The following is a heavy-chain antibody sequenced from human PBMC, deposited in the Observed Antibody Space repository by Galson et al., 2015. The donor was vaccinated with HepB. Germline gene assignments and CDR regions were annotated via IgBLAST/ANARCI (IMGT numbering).Heavy chain of an antibody. Sequence: SLRLSCAASGFTFSSYEMNWVRQAPGKGLEWVSYISSSGSTIYYADSVKGRFTISRDNAKNSLYLQMNSLRAEDTAVYYCARDRSYSSYYDFWSGYYAYYYGMDVWGQGTTVTVSS. V-gene: IGHV3-48*03. CDR3: ARDRSYSSYYDFWSGYYAYYYGMDV. D-gene: IGHD3-3*01. J-gene: IGHJ6*02. CDR2: ISSSGSTI. CDR1: GFTFSSYE.